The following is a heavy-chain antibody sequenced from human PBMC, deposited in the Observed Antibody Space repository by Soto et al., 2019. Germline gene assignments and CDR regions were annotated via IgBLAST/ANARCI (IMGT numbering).Heavy chain of an antibody. Sequence: GGSLRLSCTASGFTFGDYAMSWFRQAPGKGLEWVGFIRSKAYGGTTEYAASVKGRFTISRDDSKSIAYLQMNSLKTEDTAVYYCTSGVALYYDILTGYYPSPRYSYGMDVWGQGTTVTVSS. J-gene: IGHJ6*02. CDR3: TSGVALYYDILTGYYPSPRYSYGMDV. D-gene: IGHD3-9*01. CDR2: IRSKAYGGTT. V-gene: IGHV3-49*03. CDR1: GFTFGDYA.